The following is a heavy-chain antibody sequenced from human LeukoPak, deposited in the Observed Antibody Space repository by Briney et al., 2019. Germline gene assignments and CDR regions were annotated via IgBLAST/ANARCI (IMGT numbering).Heavy chain of an antibody. CDR1: GGSLSGYY. J-gene: IGHJ3*02. V-gene: IGHV4-34*01. CDR3: ARGSPSYDSSGYYSSEAFDI. Sequence: NASETLSLTCAVYGGSLSGYYWSWIRQPPGKGLEWIGEINHSGSTNYNPSLKSRVTISVDTSKNQFSLKLSSVTAADTAVYYCARGSPSYDSSGYYSSEAFDIWGQGTMVTVSS. D-gene: IGHD3-22*01. CDR2: INHSGST.